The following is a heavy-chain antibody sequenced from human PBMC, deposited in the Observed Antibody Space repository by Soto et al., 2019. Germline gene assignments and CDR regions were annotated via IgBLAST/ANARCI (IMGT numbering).Heavy chain of an antibody. Sequence: GGSLRLSCAASGFTFSSYAMSWVRQAPGKGLEWVSAISSSGGSTYYADSVKGRFTISRDNSKNTRYLQMTSLRAEDTAVYYCAKSGGVHRAPFDYWGQGTLVTVSS. CDR3: AKSGGVHRAPFDY. CDR2: ISSSGGST. CDR1: GFTFSSYA. V-gene: IGHV3-23*01. J-gene: IGHJ4*02. D-gene: IGHD3-16*01.